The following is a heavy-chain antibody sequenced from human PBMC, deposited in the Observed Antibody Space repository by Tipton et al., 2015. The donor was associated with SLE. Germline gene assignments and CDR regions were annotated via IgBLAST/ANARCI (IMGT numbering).Heavy chain of an antibody. J-gene: IGHJ3*02. CDR2: VYYSGRT. V-gene: IGHV4-59*11. CDR3: ATARNTFDTFDI. Sequence: TLSLTCTVSGDFFSCRYWNWIRQPPGKGLEWIGYVYYSGRTKYNPSLMSRVTISVDTSKNQFSLKLTSVTAADTAVYYCATARNTFDTFDIWAQGTMDTVSS. D-gene: IGHD2/OR15-2a*01. CDR1: GDFFSCRY.